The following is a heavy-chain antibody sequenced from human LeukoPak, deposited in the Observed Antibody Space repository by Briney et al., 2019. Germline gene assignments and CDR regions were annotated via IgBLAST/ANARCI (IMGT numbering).Heavy chain of an antibody. CDR1: GFTFSSYG. CDR2: IKQDGSEK. CDR3: ASGGYGDQDYFDY. D-gene: IGHD4-17*01. Sequence: GGSLRLSCAASGFTFSSYGMSWVRQAPGKGLEWVANIKQDGSEKYYVDSVKGRFTISRDNAKNSLYLQMNSLRAEDTAVYYCASGGYGDQDYFDYWGQGTLVTVSS. J-gene: IGHJ4*02. V-gene: IGHV3-7*01.